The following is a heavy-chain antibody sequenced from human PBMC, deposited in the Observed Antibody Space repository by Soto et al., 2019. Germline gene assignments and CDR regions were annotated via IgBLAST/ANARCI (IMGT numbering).Heavy chain of an antibody. CDR2: IYYRGST. Sequence: QVQLQESGPGLVKPSETLSLTCTVSGGSISSYYWSWIRQPPGKGLEWIGYIYYRGSTNYNPSLKNRVTIPVDTSKNQFSLNLSSVTAADTAVYYCARQDRGSFHFDYWVQGTLVTVSS. J-gene: IGHJ4*02. CDR3: ARQDRGSFHFDY. CDR1: GGSISSYY. D-gene: IGHD1-26*01. V-gene: IGHV4-59*08.